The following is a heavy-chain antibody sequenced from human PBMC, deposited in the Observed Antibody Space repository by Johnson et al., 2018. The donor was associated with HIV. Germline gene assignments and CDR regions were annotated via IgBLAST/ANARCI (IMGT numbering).Heavy chain of an antibody. V-gene: IGHV3-30*03. CDR2: ISFDGTNK. D-gene: IGHD2-8*01. CDR3: VRGSLTDDSFAD. CDR1: GFTVSSNY. J-gene: IGHJ3*01. Sequence: QEQLVESGGGLVQPGGSLRLSCTASGFTVSSNYMSWVRQAPGKGLEWVAVISFDGTNKHYGDSVRGRFTVSRDNSKNTLSLQMNSLTTEDTAIYYCVRGSLTDDSFADWGQGTMVLVSS.